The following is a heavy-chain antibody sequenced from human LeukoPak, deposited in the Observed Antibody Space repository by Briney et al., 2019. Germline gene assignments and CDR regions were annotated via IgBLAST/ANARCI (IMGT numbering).Heavy chain of an antibody. J-gene: IGHJ4*02. CDR3: ARRNRGSWSPLGGYYFDY. CDR2: IYHSGST. CDR1: GGSISSSNW. D-gene: IGHD6-13*01. Sequence: SGTLSLTCAVSGGSISSSNWWSWVRQPPGKGLEWIGEIYHSGSTNYNPSLKSRVTISVDKSKNQFSLKLSSVTAADTAVYYCARRNRGSWSPLGGYYFDYWGQGTLVTVSS. V-gene: IGHV4-4*02.